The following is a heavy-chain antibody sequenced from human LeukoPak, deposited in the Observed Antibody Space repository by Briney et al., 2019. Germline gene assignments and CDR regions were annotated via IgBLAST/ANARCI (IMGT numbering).Heavy chain of an antibody. D-gene: IGHD3-16*01. V-gene: IGHV4-39*01. CDR3: ASSDYSHWDWFDP. J-gene: IGHJ5*02. CDR1: GGSISSSSYY. Sequence: PSETLSLTCTVSGGSISSSSYYWGWIRQPPGKGLEWIGSIYYSGSTYYNPPLKSRVTISVDTSKNQFSLKLSSVTAADTAVYYCASSDYSHWDWFDPWGQGTLVTVSS. CDR2: IYYSGST.